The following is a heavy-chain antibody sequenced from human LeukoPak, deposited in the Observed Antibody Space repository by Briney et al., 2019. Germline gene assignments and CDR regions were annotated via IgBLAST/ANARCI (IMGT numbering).Heavy chain of an antibody. J-gene: IGHJ4*02. V-gene: IGHV4-39*01. CDR2: IYYSGST. CDR3: ARLDDYGDRRGGNY. CDR1: GVSISSSSYY. D-gene: IGHD4-17*01. Sequence: SETLSLTYTVSGVSISSSSYYWGWIRQPPGKGLEWIGSIYYSGSTYYNPSLKSRVTISVDTSKNQFSLKLSSVTAADTAVYYCARLDDYGDRRGGNYWGQGTLVTVSS.